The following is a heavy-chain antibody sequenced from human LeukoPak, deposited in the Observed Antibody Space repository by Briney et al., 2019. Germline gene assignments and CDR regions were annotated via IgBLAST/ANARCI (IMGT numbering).Heavy chain of an antibody. J-gene: IGHJ4*02. Sequence: SQTLSLTCALSGDSVSSNSAAWDWLRQSPSRGLEWLGRTYYRSKWYNDYAVSVKSRITINPDTSKNQFSLQLNSVTPEDTAVYYCARYNFPVGATLAYYYFDYWGQGTLVTVSS. CDR2: TYYRSKWYN. D-gene: IGHD1-26*01. V-gene: IGHV6-1*01. CDR3: ARYNFPVGATLAYYYFDY. CDR1: GDSVSSNSAA.